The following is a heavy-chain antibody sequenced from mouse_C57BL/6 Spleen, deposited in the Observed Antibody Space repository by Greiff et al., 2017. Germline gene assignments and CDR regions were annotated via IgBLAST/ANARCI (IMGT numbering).Heavy chain of an antibody. CDR1: GYAFSSYW. Sequence: VQLQESGAELVKPGASVKISCKASGYAFSSYWMNWVKQMPGKGLAWIGQIYPGDGDTNYNGKFKGKATLTADKSSSTAYMQLSSLTSEYSAVYFCARKYYGSSWWYYDVWGTGTTVTVSS. CDR3: ARKYYGSSWWYYDV. CDR2: IYPGDGDT. D-gene: IGHD1-1*01. J-gene: IGHJ1*03. V-gene: IGHV1-80*01.